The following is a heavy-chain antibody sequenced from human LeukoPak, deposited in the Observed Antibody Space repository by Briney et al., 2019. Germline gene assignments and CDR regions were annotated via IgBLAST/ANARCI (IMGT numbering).Heavy chain of an antibody. CDR1: GFTFSSYW. CDR2: IKQDGSEK. Sequence: PGGSLRLSCAASGFTFSSYWMSWVRQAPGKGLEWVANIKQDGSEKYYVDSVKGRFTISRDNAKNSLYLHMNSLRAEDTAVYYCARDGWFGESYYFDYWGQGTLVTVSS. V-gene: IGHV3-7*01. D-gene: IGHD3-10*01. J-gene: IGHJ4*02. CDR3: ARDGWFGESYYFDY.